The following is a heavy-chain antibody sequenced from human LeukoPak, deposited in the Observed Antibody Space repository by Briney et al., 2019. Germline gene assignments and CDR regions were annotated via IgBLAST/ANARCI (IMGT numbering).Heavy chain of an antibody. CDR2: IYTSGST. J-gene: IGHJ6*03. CDR3: ARANHGDYNSSYYHHMPL. Sequence: SQTLSLTCTVSGGSISRGSYYWSWIRQPAGKGLEWIGRIYTSGSTNYNPSLKSRVTISVDTSKNQFSLKLSSVTAADTAVHYSARANHGDYNSSYYHHMPLRGKGPTVTVSS. D-gene: IGHD4-17*01. CDR1: GGSISRGSYY. V-gene: IGHV4-61*02.